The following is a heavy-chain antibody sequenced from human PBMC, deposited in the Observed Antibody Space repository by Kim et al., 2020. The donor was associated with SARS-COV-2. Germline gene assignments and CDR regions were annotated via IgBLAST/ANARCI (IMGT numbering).Heavy chain of an antibody. CDR1: GGSISSSSYY. Sequence: SETLSLTCTVSGGSISSSSYYWGWIRQPPGKGLEWIGSIYYSGSTYYNPSLKSRVTISVDTSKNQFSLKLGSVTAADTAVYYCARARINMIVVVIPGAHYVDCWGQGTLVNVSS. J-gene: IGHJ4*02. CDR3: ARARINMIVVVIPGAHYVDC. D-gene: IGHD3-22*01. CDR2: IYYSGST. V-gene: IGHV4-39*01.